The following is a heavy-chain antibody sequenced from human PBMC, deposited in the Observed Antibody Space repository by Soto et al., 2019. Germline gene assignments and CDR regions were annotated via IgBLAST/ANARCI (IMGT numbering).Heavy chain of an antibody. D-gene: IGHD3-3*01. Sequence: GESLKISCRTSGTNYWIAWVRQRPGKGLEWLGIIYPGDSDTRYSPSFQGQVTISADKPINTTYLRWSTLKASDSGIYFCARGYYSFWSGPLDYWGQGTLVTVSS. J-gene: IGHJ4*02. CDR2: IYPGDSDT. CDR3: ARGYYSFWSGPLDY. V-gene: IGHV5-51*04. CDR1: GTNYW.